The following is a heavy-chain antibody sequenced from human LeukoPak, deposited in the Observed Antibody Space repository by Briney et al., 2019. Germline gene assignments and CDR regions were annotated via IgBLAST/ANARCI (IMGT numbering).Heavy chain of an antibody. CDR1: GGSISSYY. V-gene: IGHV4-59*01. CDR3: ASGVARGNVDY. J-gene: IGHJ4*02. D-gene: IGHD3-3*01. CDR2: IYYSGST. Sequence: PSETLSLTCTVSGGSISSYYWSWIRQPPGKGLEWIGYIYYSGSTNYNPSLKSRVTISVDTSKNQFSLKLSSVTAADTAVYYGASGVARGNVDYWGQGTLVTVSS.